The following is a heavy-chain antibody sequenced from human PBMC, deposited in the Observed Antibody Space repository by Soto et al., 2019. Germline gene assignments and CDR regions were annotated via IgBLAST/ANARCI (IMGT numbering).Heavy chain of an antibody. D-gene: IGHD6-6*01. CDR1: GFTFRGYS. V-gene: IGHV3-21*01. CDR2: ISRSSRYI. Sequence: ESGGGLVKPGGSLRLSCAASGFTFRGYSMNWVRQAPGKGLEWVSSISRSSRYIYYADSVKGRFTISRDNALNSLYLRMSSLRAEDTAMYYCAREMYSSSSGFDYWGQGTLVTVSS. J-gene: IGHJ4*02. CDR3: AREMYSSSSGFDY.